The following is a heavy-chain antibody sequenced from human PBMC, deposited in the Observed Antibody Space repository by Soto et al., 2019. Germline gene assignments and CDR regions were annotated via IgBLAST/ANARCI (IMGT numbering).Heavy chain of an antibody. CDR3: ARDLNLQYPYNDAFDI. Sequence: GGSLRLSCAASGFTFSSYAMHWVRQAPGKGLEWVAVISYDGSNKYYADSVKGRFTISRDNSKNTLYLQMNSLRAEDTAVYYCARDLNLQYPYNDAFDIWGQGTMVTVSS. V-gene: IGHV3-30-3*01. CDR2: ISYDGSNK. J-gene: IGHJ3*02. D-gene: IGHD1-1*01. CDR1: GFTFSSYA.